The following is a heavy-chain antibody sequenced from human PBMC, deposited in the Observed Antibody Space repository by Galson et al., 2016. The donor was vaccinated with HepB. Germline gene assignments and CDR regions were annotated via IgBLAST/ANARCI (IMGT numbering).Heavy chain of an antibody. CDR1: GASVSSNSFY. Sequence: SETLSLTCSVSGASVSSNSFYWAWIRQPPGKGLEWIGSIYYSGRTYNNPSLKSRVTMSVDTSKNYFSLKLTSVTAADTAVYYCARQTTTAAGDYWGQGTLVTVSS. D-gene: IGHD6-13*01. CDR2: IYYSGRT. J-gene: IGHJ4*02. CDR3: ARQTTTAAGDY. V-gene: IGHV4-39*01.